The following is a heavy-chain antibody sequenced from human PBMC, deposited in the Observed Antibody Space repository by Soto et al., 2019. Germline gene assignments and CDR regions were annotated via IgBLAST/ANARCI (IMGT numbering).Heavy chain of an antibody. CDR2: ISYDGSNK. Sequence: QVQLVESGGGVVQPGRSLRLSCAASGFTFSSYAMHWVRQAPGKGLEWVAVISYDGSNKYYADSVKGRFTISRDNSKNTLYLQMNSLRAEDTAVYYCARPLWRDDYNWGYFDLWGRGPLVPSSS. V-gene: IGHV3-30-3*01. D-gene: IGHD4-4*01. CDR3: ARPLWRDDYNWGYFDL. CDR1: GFTFSSYA. J-gene: IGHJ2*01.